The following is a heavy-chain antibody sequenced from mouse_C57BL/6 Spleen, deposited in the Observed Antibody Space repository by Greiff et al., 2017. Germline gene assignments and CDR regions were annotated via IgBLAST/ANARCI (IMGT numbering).Heavy chain of an antibody. Sequence: EVKLVESGPGLAKPSQTLSLTCSVTGYSITSDYWNCIRKFPGNKLEYMGYISYSGSTYYNPSLKSRISITRDTSKNQYYLQLNSVTTEDTATYYCARSRDESYFDYWGQGTTLTVSS. J-gene: IGHJ2*01. V-gene: IGHV3-8*01. CDR3: ARSRDESYFDY. CDR2: ISYSGST. D-gene: IGHD3-3*01. CDR1: GYSITSDY.